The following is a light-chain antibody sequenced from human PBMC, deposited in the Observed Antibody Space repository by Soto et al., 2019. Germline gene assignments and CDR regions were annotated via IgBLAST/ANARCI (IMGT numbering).Light chain of an antibody. Sequence: QSALTQPRSVSGSPGQSVTISCTGTSSDVGGYNYVSWYQQHPGKAPKVMIYDVSERPSGVPDRFSGSKSGNTASLTISGLQAEDEADYYCCSYAGSPRDVFGTATKLTVL. V-gene: IGLV2-11*01. CDR2: DVS. J-gene: IGLJ1*01. CDR3: CSYAGSPRDV. CDR1: SSDVGGYNY.